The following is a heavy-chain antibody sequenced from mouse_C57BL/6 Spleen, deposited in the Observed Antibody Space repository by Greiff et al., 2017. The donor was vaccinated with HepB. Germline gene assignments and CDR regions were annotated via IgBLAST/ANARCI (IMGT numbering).Heavy chain of an antibody. CDR1: GYTFTSYW. CDR2: IDPSDSYT. CDR3: ARGRGTGFDY. J-gene: IGHJ2*01. V-gene: IGHV1-59*01. Sequence: QVQLQQPGAELVRPGTSVKLSCKASGYTFTSYWMHWVKQRPGQGLEWIGVIDPSDSYTNYNQKFKGKATLTVDKSSSTAYMQLSSLTYEDSAVYYCARGRGTGFDYWGQGTTLTVSS. D-gene: IGHD3-3*01.